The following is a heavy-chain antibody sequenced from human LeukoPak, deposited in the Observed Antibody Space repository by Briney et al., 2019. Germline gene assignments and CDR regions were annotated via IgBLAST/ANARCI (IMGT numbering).Heavy chain of an antibody. CDR1: GDSISSYY. J-gene: IGHJ4*02. CDR2: IYNSGST. Sequence: PSETLSLTCTVSGDSISSYYWSWIRQPPGKGLEWMGYIYNSGSTNYSPSLKSRVTISVDTSKNQFSLKLSSVTAADTAVYYCARAAKRTLVRGLISLFYFDSWGQGTLVTISS. D-gene: IGHD3-10*01. V-gene: IGHV4-59*01. CDR3: ARAAKRTLVRGLISLFYFDS.